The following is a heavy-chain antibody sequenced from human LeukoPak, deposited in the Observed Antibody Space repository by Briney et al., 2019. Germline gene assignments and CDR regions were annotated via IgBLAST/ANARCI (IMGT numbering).Heavy chain of an antibody. D-gene: IGHD2-21*01. Sequence: PGGSLRLSCAASGFTFSGYPIHWVRQAPGKGLEWVAVISYDGSNKYYADSVKGRFTISRDNSKNTLYLQMNSLRAEDTAVYYCAKDRGIDLGFDYWGQGTLVTVSS. CDR2: ISYDGSNK. CDR3: AKDRGIDLGFDY. J-gene: IGHJ4*02. CDR1: GFTFSGYP. V-gene: IGHV3-30-3*02.